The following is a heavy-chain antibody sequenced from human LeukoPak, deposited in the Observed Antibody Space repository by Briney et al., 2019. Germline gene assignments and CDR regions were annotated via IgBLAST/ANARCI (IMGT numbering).Heavy chain of an antibody. CDR3: ARDGSGLAVRGWFDF. CDR1: GFTFNKYG. V-gene: IGHV3-33*01. D-gene: IGHD3-10*01. Sequence: GGSLRLSCVASGFTFNKYGVHWVRQAPGKGLEWVAVIWYDASYEYFADSVKGRLAISRDNDKNTVTLQMNSLRVEDTAVYYCARDGSGLAVRGWFDFWGQGTLVTVSS. J-gene: IGHJ5*01. CDR2: IWYDASYE.